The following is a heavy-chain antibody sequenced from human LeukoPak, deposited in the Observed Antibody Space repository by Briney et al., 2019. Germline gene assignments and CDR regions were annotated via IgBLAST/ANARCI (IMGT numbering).Heavy chain of an antibody. V-gene: IGHV1-2*02. D-gene: IGHD6-19*01. CDR1: GYTFTGYY. CDR3: ARDDQYGIAVAVTLFDP. CDR2: INPNSGGT. J-gene: IGHJ5*02. Sequence: ASVKVSCKASGYTFTGYYMHWVRQAPGQGLEWMGWINPNSGGTNYAQKLQGRVTMTTDTSTSTAYMELRSLRSDDTAVYYCARDDQYGIAVAVTLFDPWGQGTLVTVSS.